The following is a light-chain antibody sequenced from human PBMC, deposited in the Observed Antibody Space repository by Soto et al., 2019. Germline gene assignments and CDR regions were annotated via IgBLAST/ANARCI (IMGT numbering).Light chain of an antibody. CDR1: QNVFSN. CDR2: AAS. CDR3: QQYNLWPPIT. V-gene: IGKV3-15*01. J-gene: IGKJ5*01. Sequence: EIAMTQSPGTLSVSPGERATLSCRASQNVFSNVAWYQQRPGQPPRLLISAASTRATGVSARFSASGSGTDFTLTITSLQSEDFLVYYCQQYNLWPPITFGQGTRLEIK.